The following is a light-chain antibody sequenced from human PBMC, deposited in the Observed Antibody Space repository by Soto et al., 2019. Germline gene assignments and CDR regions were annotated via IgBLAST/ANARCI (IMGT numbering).Light chain of an antibody. V-gene: IGKV3-15*01. CDR1: QTIYSN. J-gene: IGKJ1*01. Sequence: IQMTQSPATLSVSPGERATLSCRASQTIYSNVAWYQQRPGQAPRLLIYRASDRATGIPARFSGSGSGTEFPLNIGSLQSEDSAVYYCQQSQNLSTFGQGTKVEIK. CDR3: QQSQNLST. CDR2: RAS.